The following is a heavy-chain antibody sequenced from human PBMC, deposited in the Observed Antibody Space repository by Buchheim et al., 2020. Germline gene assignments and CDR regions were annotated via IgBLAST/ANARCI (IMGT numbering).Heavy chain of an antibody. CDR3: VRDGNIAGNFEF. J-gene: IGHJ4*02. V-gene: IGHV3-48*04. CDR1: DFTFSNYN. Sequence: EVQLVESGGGLVQPGGSLRLSCEVSDFTFSNYNMDWVRQAPGKGLEWVSYIHASSSPIYYAASVKGRFNVSRDNAKNSLYLPMNSLSAEDTAVYYCVRDGNIAGNFEFWGQGTL. D-gene: IGHD2-15*01. CDR2: IHASSSPI.